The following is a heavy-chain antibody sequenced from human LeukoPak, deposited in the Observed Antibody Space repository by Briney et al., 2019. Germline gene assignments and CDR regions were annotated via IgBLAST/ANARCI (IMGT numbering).Heavy chain of an antibody. D-gene: IGHD2-2*01. CDR3: ASTSWYYLEY. Sequence: GASVKVSCKTSGYTFTGNYIHWVRQAPGQGLEWMGWINPNSGGTNYAQKFQGRVTMTRDTSISTAYMELSRLKSDDTAVYYCASTSWYYLEYWGQGTLVTVSS. CDR1: GYTFTGNY. V-gene: IGHV1-2*02. J-gene: IGHJ4*02. CDR2: INPNSGGT.